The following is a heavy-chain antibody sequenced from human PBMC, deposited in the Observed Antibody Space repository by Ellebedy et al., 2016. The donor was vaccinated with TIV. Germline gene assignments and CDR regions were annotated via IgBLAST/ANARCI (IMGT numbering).Heavy chain of an antibody. J-gene: IGHJ5*02. V-gene: IGHV5-51*01. D-gene: IGHD6-6*01. CDR2: IYPGDSDA. CDR1: GYSFTSHW. Sequence: GGSLRLXCKASGYSFTSHWIGWVLQMPGKGLEWMGIIYPGDSDARYSPSFQGQVTMSVDKSINTAYLQWRSLKASDTAIYYCARAFSTSSTWFNPWGQGTLVTVSS. CDR3: ARAFSTSSTWFNP.